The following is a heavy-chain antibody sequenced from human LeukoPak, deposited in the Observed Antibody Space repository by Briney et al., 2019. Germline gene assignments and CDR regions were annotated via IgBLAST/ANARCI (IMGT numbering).Heavy chain of an antibody. CDR1: GFTFTNYG. Sequence: GGSLRLSCAASGFTFTNYGMHWVRQAPGKGLEWVALITYDGYYKYYSDSVKGRFTISRDNAKNSLYLQMNSLRAEDTAVYYCASLTVTGGSLSDYWGQGTLVTVSS. CDR3: ASLTVTGGSLSDY. J-gene: IGHJ4*02. CDR2: ITYDGYYK. V-gene: IGHV3-30*03. D-gene: IGHD2-15*01.